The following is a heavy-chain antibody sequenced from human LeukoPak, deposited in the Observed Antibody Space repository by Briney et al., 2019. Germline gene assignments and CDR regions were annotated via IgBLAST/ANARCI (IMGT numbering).Heavy chain of an antibody. CDR1: GVSFSGYY. CDR2: INHSGRS. D-gene: IGHD7-27*01. V-gene: IGHV4-34*01. J-gene: IGHJ4*02. Sequence: ASETLSLTCAVSGVSFSGYYWSWIRQPPGKGLEWIGEINHSGRSNYNPSLKSRVTISVDASKNHLSLKLYSVTAADTAVYYCARWDNWGSGPTGPFDDWGQGTLVTASS. CDR3: ARWDNWGSGPTGPFDD.